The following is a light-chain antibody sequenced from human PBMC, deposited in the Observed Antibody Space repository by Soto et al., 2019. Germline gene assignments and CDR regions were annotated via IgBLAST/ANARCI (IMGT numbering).Light chain of an antibody. CDR1: QSVSSY. CDR3: QQRSNWPGLT. CDR2: DAS. J-gene: IGKJ4*01. V-gene: IGKV3-11*01. Sequence: EIVLTQSPATLSLSPGERATLSCRASQSVSSYLAWYQQKPGQAPRLLIYDASNRATGIPARFSGSGSVTDFTLTISSLVPEDFAVYYCQQRSNWPGLTFGGGTKVEIK.